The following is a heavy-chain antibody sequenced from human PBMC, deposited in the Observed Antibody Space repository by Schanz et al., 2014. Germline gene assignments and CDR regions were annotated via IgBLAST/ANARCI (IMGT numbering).Heavy chain of an antibody. CDR1: GFTFSAYG. CDR2: ISYDGSHK. CDR3: AKIWKAHHLTGRPGWSDGMDV. D-gene: IGHD3-3*01. J-gene: IGHJ6*02. Sequence: QVQLVESGGGVVQPGRSLRLSCAASGFTFSAYGMHWVRQAPGKGLEWVAVISYDGSHKDYADSVKGRFTISGDNSKNTLFLQMNSLRVEDTAIYYCAKIWKAHHLTGRPGWSDGMDVWGQGTTV. V-gene: IGHV3-30*19.